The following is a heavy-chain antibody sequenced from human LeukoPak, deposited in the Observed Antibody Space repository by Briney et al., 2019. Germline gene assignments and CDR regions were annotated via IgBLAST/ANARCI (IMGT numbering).Heavy chain of an antibody. CDR1: GFTFSSYS. J-gene: IGHJ4*02. CDR3: ARDPDDRAYCSSTSCPLFDY. Sequence: PGGSLRLSCAASGFTFSSYSMNWVRQAPGKGLEWVSYISSSSSTIYYADSVKGRFTISRDNAKNSLYLQMNSLRAEDTAVYYCARDPDDRAYCSSTSCPLFDYWGQGTLVTVSS. CDR2: ISSSSSTI. V-gene: IGHV3-48*01. D-gene: IGHD2-2*01.